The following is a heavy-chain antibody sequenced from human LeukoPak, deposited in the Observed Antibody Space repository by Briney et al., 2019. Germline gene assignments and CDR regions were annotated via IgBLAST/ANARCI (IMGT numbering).Heavy chain of an antibody. CDR1: GGHIDSVY. CDR2: IDNSGST. Sequence: SETLSLTCSVSGGHIDSVYWNWIRQPPGKGLEWIGYIDNSGSTKYNPSLQSRITMSRDTSKKQFSLKLTSVTAADTAMYYSASGAGWLIDYWGQGTLVSVSS. D-gene: IGHD6-19*01. CDR3: ASGAGWLIDY. V-gene: IGHV4-4*08. J-gene: IGHJ4*02.